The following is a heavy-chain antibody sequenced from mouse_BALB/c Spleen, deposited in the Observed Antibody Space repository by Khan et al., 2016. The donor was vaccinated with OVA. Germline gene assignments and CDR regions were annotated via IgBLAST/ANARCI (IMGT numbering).Heavy chain of an antibody. J-gene: IGHJ3*01. D-gene: IGHD4-1*01. Sequence: EVQLQQSGPELVEPGASVKMSCKASGYTFTNYVMHWVKQKPGQGLEWIGYINPYNAGTRYNEKFKGKATLTSDISSTTAYMELSSLTSEDSAVYYGAREESSWDFSLPYWGQGTLVTVSA. CDR1: GYTFTNYV. CDR3: AREESSWDFSLPY. CDR2: INPYNAGT. V-gene: IGHV1S136*01.